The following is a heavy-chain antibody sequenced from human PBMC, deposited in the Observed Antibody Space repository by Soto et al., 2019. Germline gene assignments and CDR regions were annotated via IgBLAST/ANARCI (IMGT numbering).Heavy chain of an antibody. CDR1: GGSISSSSYY. CDR2: IYYSGST. Sequence: SETLSLTCTVSGGSISSSSYYWGWIRQPPGKGLEWIGSIYYSGSTYYNPSLKSRVTISVDTSKNRFSLKLSSVTAADTAVYYCARPISPSYYDILTGYYFDYWGQGTLVTVSS. D-gene: IGHD3-9*01. CDR3: ARPISPSYYDILTGYYFDY. J-gene: IGHJ4*02. V-gene: IGHV4-39*01.